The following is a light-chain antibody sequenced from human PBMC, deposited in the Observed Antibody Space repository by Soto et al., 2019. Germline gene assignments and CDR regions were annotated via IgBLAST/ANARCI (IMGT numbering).Light chain of an antibody. CDR1: KLGDKY. CDR3: QAWDSSFHVV. Sequence: SYELTRPPSVSVSPGQTASITCSGDKLGDKYACWYQQKPGQSPVLVIYQDSKRPSGIPERFSGSNSGNTATLTISGTQAMDEADYYCQAWDSSFHVVFGGGTKLTVL. V-gene: IGLV3-1*01. J-gene: IGLJ2*01. CDR2: QDS.